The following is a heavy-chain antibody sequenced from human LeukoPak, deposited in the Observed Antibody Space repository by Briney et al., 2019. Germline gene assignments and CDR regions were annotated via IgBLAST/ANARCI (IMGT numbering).Heavy chain of an antibody. CDR1: VYTFTSYG. D-gene: IGHD2-21*02. V-gene: IGHV1-18*01. CDR3: ASRGVVTSTTGYFDY. CDR2: ISTYNGNT. Sequence: SLKVSCKASVYTFTSYGISWVRQAPGQGLQWMGWISTYNGNTNYAQKLQGRATMTTATPASPPNIKPRSLRSDDPPQTHRASRGVVTSTTGYFDYWGQGTLVTVCS. J-gene: IGHJ4*02.